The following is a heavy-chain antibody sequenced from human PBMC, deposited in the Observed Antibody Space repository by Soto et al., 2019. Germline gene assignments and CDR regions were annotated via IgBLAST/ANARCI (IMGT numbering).Heavy chain of an antibody. V-gene: IGHV4-34*01. D-gene: IGHD3-9*01. J-gene: IGHJ5*02. CDR1: GGSFSGYY. CDR3: ARIYLDWLLSGRSWFDP. CDR2: INHSGST. Sequence: QVQLQQWGAGLLKPSETLSLTCAVYGGSFSGYYWSWIRQPPGKGLEWIGEINHSGSTNYNPSLKSRVTISVDTSKNQFALKLSSVTAADTAVYYCARIYLDWLLSGRSWFDPCGQGTLVTVSS.